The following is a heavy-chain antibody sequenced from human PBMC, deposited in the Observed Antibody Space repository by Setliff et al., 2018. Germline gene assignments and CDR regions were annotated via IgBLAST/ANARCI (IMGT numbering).Heavy chain of an antibody. V-gene: IGHV1-18*01. CDR2: IAPYNGNT. J-gene: IGHJ4*02. D-gene: IGHD5-12*01. CDR1: RGTFSSYG. Sequence: ASVKVSCKASRGTFSSYGITWVRQAPGQGLEWMGWIAPYNGNTDYAQKFQGRVTMTTDTSTNTAHMELRSLTSADTAIYYCTRGPGPWVVVAMPFDCWGQGTLVTVPQ. CDR3: TRGPGPWVVVAMPFDC.